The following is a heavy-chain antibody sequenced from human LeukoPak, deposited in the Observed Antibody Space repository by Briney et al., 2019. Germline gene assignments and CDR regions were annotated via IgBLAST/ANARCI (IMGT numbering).Heavy chain of an antibody. J-gene: IGHJ3*02. D-gene: IGHD3-22*01. CDR3: ARDYYDNSGGAFDI. CDR2: INPNSGGT. V-gene: IGHV1-2*02. CDR1: GYTFTGPY. Sequence: ASVKVSCKASGYTFTGPYMHWVRQAPGQGLEWMGWINPNSGGTNYAQKFQGRVTITRDTSISTAYMEVSRLRSDDTAVYYCARDYYDNSGGAFDIWGQGTMVTVSS.